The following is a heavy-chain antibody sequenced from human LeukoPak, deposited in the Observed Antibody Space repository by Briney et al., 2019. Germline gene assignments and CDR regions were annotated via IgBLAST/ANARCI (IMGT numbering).Heavy chain of an antibody. CDR2: IIPIFGTA. CDR1: GYTFTGYY. D-gene: IGHD6-19*01. Sequence: GASVKVSCKASGYTFTGYYMHWVRQAPGQGLEWMGRIIPIFGTANYAQKFQGRVTITTDESTSTAYMELSSLRSEDTAVYYCARDSIAVAGNYWGQGTLVTVSS. V-gene: IGHV1-69*05. J-gene: IGHJ4*02. CDR3: ARDSIAVAGNY.